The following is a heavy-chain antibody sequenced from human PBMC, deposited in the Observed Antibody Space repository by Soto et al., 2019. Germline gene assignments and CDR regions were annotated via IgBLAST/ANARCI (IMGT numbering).Heavy chain of an antibody. J-gene: IGHJ3*02. CDR2: ISAYNGNT. D-gene: IGHD2-15*01. CDR3: ARVPLGGGWGDAFDI. CDR1: GYTFTSYG. Sequence: ASVKVSCKASGYTFTSYGISWVRQAPGQGLEWMGWISAYNGNTNYAQKLQGRVTMTTDTSTSTAYMELRSLRSDDTAVYYCARVPLGGGWGDAFDIWGQGTMVTVSS. V-gene: IGHV1-18*01.